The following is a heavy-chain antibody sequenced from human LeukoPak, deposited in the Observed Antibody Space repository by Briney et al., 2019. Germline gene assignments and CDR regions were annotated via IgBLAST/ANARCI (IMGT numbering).Heavy chain of an antibody. J-gene: IGHJ6*03. CDR2: ISSSSSTI. D-gene: IGHD3-3*01. V-gene: IGHV3-48*01. CDR1: GFTFSSYS. Sequence: GGSLRLSRAASGFTFSSYSMNWVRQAPGKGLEWVSYISSSSSTIYYADSVKGRFTISRDNAKNSLYLQMNSLRAEDTAVYYCARVLRYYDFWSGYMDVWGKGTTVTVSS. CDR3: ARVLRYYDFWSGYMDV.